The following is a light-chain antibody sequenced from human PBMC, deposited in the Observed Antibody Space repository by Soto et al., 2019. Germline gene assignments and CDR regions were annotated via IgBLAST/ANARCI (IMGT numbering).Light chain of an antibody. CDR1: QSVSSN. V-gene: IGKV3-15*01. CDR2: DAS. J-gene: IGKJ1*01. Sequence: EIVMTQSPATLSVSPGERATLSCRASQSVSSNLAWYQQKPGQAPRLLIYDASTRATGIPARFSGSGSGTKFTLTISSLQSEDFAVYYCQQYNNWLTWTFGQGTKVDIK. CDR3: QQYNNWLTWT.